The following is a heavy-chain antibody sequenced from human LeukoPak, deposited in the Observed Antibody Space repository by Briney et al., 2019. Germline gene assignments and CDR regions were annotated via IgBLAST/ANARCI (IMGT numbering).Heavy chain of an antibody. Sequence: GGSLRLSCAASGFTFSRYWIHWVRQAPGKGLEWVSVIYSGGSTYYADSVKGRFTISRDNSKNTLYLQMNSLRAEDTAVYYCARGMVRGVIRWFDPWGQGTLVTVSS. J-gene: IGHJ5*02. CDR1: GFTFSRYW. D-gene: IGHD3-10*01. CDR2: IYSGGST. V-gene: IGHV3-53*01. CDR3: ARGMVRGVIRWFDP.